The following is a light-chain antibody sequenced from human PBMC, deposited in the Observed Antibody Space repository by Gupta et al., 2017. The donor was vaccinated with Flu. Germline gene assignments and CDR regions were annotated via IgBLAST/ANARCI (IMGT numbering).Light chain of an antibody. V-gene: IGKV1-39*01. CDR1: QSISSY. Sequence: PSSLSASVGDRDTITCRASQSISSYLNWYQQKPGKAPKLLIYAASSLQSGVPSRFSGSGSGTDFTLTISSLQPEDFATYYCQQSYSTPYTFGQGTKLEIK. J-gene: IGKJ2*01. CDR2: AAS. CDR3: QQSYSTPYT.